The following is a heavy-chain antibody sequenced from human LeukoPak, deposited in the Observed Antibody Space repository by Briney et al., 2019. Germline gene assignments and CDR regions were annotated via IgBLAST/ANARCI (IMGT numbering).Heavy chain of an antibody. CDR1: GGSISSSSYY. D-gene: IGHD4-17*01. CDR3: ARLTVTTTYSYYMDV. J-gene: IGHJ6*03. CDR2: IYYSGST. Sequence: KPSETLSLTCTVSGGSISSSSYYWGWIRQPPGKGLEWIGSIYYSGSTYYNPSLKSRVTISVDTSKNQFSLKLSSVTAADTAVYYCARLTVTTTYSYYMDVWGEGTTVTVSS. V-gene: IGHV4-39*01.